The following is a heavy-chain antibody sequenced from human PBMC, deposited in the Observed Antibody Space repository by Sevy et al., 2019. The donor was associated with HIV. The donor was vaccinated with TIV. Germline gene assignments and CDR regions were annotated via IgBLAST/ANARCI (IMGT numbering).Heavy chain of an antibody. V-gene: IGHV3-30*04. J-gene: IGHJ4*02. D-gene: IGHD2-2*01. CDR3: ARALIPYCSSTNCLGGY. CDR1: GFTFSSYA. CDR2: ISYDGSNK. Sequence: GGSQRLSCAASGFTFSSYAMHWVRQAPGKGLEWVAVISYDGSNKYYADSVKGRFTISRDNSKNTLYLQMNSLRAEDTAVYYCARALIPYCSSTNCLGGYWGQGTLVTVSS.